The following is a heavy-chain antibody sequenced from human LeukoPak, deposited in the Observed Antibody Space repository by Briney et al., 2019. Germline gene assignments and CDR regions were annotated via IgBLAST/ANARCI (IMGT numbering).Heavy chain of an antibody. CDR3: ARDPERYLRTGHYDY. CDR2: IDYDGSHI. D-gene: IGHD3-10*02. Sequence: GGSLRLSCAGSGFTFSTSAMNWVRQVPGKGLEGVSSIDYDGSHIYYSASVKGRFSISRDNARDSVYLQMDSLRAEDTAVYYCARDPERYLRTGHYDYWGQGTLVIVSS. CDR1: GFTFSTSA. V-gene: IGHV3-21*01. J-gene: IGHJ4*02.